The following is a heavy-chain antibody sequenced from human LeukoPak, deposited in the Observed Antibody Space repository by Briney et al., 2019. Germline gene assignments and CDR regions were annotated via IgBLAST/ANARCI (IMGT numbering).Heavy chain of an antibody. D-gene: IGHD1-7*01. CDR3: AKDSDWNYVTDY. J-gene: IGHJ4*02. CDR1: GFTFDDYA. CDR2: ISWNSGSI. Sequence: GGSLRLSCAASGFTFDDYAMHWVRQAPGKGLEWVSGISWNSGSIGYADSVKGRFAISRDNAKNSLYLQMNSLRAEDTAVYYCAKDSDWNYVTDYWGQGTLVTVSS. V-gene: IGHV3-9*01.